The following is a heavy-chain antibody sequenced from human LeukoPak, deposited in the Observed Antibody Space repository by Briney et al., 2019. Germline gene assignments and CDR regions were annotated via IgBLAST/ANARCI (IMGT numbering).Heavy chain of an antibody. CDR3: ARDSGYYDILTGYYNYYGMDV. J-gene: IGHJ6*02. D-gene: IGHD3-9*01. CDR1: GGSISSYY. CDR2: IYYSGST. V-gene: IGHV4-59*01. Sequence: SETLSLTCTVSGGSISSYYWSWIRQPPGKGLEWIGYIYYSGSTNYNPSLKSRVTISVDTSKNQFSLKLSSVTAADTAVYYCARDSGYYDILTGYYNYYGMDVWGQGTTVTVSS.